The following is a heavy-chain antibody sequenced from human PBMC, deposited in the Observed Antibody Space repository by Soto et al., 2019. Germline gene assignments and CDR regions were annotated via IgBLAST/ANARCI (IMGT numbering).Heavy chain of an antibody. Sequence: GGCLRISCAASGFTLYSYAMSWGRPAPGEGLEWVSAISGSGGSTYYADSVKGRFTISRDNSKNTLYLQMNSLRAEDTAVYYCAKSYIVVVPAAMGWFDPWGQGTLVTVSS. J-gene: IGHJ5*02. CDR3: AKSYIVVVPAAMGWFDP. V-gene: IGHV3-23*01. D-gene: IGHD2-2*01. CDR1: GFTLYSYA. CDR2: ISGSGGST.